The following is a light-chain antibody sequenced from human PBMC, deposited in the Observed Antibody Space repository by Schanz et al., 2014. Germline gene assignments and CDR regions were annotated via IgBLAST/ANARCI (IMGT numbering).Light chain of an antibody. V-gene: IGLV2-14*01. CDR1: SSDVGGYNY. CDR2: DVS. Sequence: QSALTQPASVSGSPGQSITISCTGTSSDVGGYNYVSWYQQYPGKAPKLIIYDVSNRPSGVSNRFSGSRSGNTASLTISGLQAEDEADYYCCSYAGSTNLRFGGGTKLTVL. J-gene: IGLJ3*02. CDR3: CSYAGSTNLR.